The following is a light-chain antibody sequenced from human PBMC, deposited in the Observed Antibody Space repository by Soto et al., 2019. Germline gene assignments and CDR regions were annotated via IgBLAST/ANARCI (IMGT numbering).Light chain of an antibody. Sequence: DIQMTQSPSSVSASIGDRVTITCRASQIIGSWLAWYQQKPGKAPTLLIYAASSLQSGVPSRFSGSGSGTDFALTITGLQAEDSATDYCQQANSFPFTFGPGTKVHIK. CDR3: QQANSFPFT. J-gene: IGKJ3*01. V-gene: IGKV1-12*02. CDR2: AAS. CDR1: QIIGSW.